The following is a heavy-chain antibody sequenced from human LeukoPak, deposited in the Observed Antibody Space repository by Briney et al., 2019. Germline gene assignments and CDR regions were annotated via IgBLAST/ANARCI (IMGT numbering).Heavy chain of an antibody. Sequence: GGSLRLSCVASGFTFTKCAVSWIRQAPGKGLEWVAIITATGDTAYYADSVKGRFTISRDNSKNTVYMQMDSLRAEDTAIYYCAGDRNSDWYSPLDYWGQGSQVTVSP. J-gene: IGHJ4*02. D-gene: IGHD6-19*01. V-gene: IGHV3-23*01. CDR1: GFTFTKCA. CDR3: AGDRNSDWYSPLDY. CDR2: ITATGDTA.